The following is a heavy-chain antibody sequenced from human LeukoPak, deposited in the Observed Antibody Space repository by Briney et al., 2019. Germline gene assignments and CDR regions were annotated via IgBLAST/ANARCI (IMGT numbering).Heavy chain of an antibody. Sequence: KPSETLSLTCTVSGGSISSSSYYWGWIRQPPGKGLEWIGSIYYSGSTYYNPSLKSRVTISVDTSKNQFSLKLSSVTAADTAVYYCARGVVSIQHWGQGTLVTVSS. CDR3: ARGVVSIQH. D-gene: IGHD6-6*01. CDR2: IYYSGST. J-gene: IGHJ1*01. V-gene: IGHV4-39*07. CDR1: GGSISSSSYY.